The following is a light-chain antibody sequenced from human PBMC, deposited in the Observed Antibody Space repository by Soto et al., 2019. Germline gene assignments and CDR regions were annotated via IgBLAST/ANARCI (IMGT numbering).Light chain of an antibody. CDR1: KLGDKY. V-gene: IGLV3-1*01. CDR3: QAWDSSTDVV. J-gene: IGLJ2*01. CDR2: QHS. Sequence: SYELTQPPSVSVSPGQTASITCPGDKLGDKYTCWYQQKQGQSPVLVIYQHSQRPSGIPERFSGSNSGNTATLTISGTQAMDEADYYCQAWDSSTDVVFGGGTKLTVL.